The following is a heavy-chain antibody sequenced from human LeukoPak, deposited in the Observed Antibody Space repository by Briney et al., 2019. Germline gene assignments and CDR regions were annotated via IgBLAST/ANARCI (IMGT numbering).Heavy chain of an antibody. Sequence: GASVKVSCKASGYTFTSYAINWVRQAPGQGPEWMGWINTNTGNPTYGQGFTGRFVFSLDTSVSTAYLQISSLKADDTAVYYCARIWRSFGELAGVYGYWGQGTLVTVSS. J-gene: IGHJ4*02. CDR2: INTNTGNP. CDR3: ARIWRSFGELAGVYGY. D-gene: IGHD3-10*01. V-gene: IGHV7-4-1*02. CDR1: GYTFTSYA.